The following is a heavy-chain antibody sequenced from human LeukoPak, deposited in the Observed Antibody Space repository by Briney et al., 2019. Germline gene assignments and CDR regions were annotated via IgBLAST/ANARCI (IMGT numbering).Heavy chain of an antibody. CDR1: GFTSSSYA. CDR3: ARQQLNAFDI. V-gene: IGHV3-7*01. CDR2: IKQDGSEK. Sequence: GGSLRLSCAASGFTSSSYAMSWVRQAPGRGLEWVANIKQDGSEKYYVDSVKGRFTISRDNAKDSLDLQMNSLRAEDTAVYYCARQQLNAFDIWGQGTMVTVSS. J-gene: IGHJ3*02. D-gene: IGHD6-13*01.